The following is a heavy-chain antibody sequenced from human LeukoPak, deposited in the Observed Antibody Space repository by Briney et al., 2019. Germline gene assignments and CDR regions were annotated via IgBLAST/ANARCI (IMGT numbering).Heavy chain of an antibody. CDR2: IYHSGST. CDR1: GYSISSGYY. Sequence: SETLSLTCTVSGYSISSGYYWGWIRQPPGKGLEWIGSIYHSGSTYYNPSLKSRVTISVDTSKNQFSLKLSSVTAADTAVYYCARISGYYPNWFDPWGQGTLVTVSS. D-gene: IGHD3-22*01. V-gene: IGHV4-38-2*02. J-gene: IGHJ5*02. CDR3: ARISGYYPNWFDP.